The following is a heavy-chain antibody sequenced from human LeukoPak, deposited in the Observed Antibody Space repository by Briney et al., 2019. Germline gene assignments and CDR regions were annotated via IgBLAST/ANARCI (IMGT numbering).Heavy chain of an antibody. V-gene: IGHV3-74*01. J-gene: IGHJ4*02. CDR3: ARGVHYGSDY. D-gene: IGHD4-17*01. Sequence: PGGSLRRSCAASGFTFSTYFMHWVRKAPGKGLVWVSRINSDGSTTSLADSVKGRFTISRDNAKNTLYLQMDSLRAEDTAVYFCARGVHYGSDYWGQGTLVTVSS. CDR1: GFTFSTYF. CDR2: INSDGSTT.